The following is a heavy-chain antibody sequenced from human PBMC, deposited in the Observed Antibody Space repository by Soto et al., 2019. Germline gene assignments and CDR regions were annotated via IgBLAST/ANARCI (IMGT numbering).Heavy chain of an antibody. V-gene: IGHV3-30*18. CDR2: ISYDGSNK. CDR1: GFTFSSYG. D-gene: IGHD2-21*02. CDR3: AKAYCGGDCYYFDY. J-gene: IGHJ4*02. Sequence: GSLRLSCAASGFTFSSYGMHWVRQAPGKGLEWVAVISYDGSNKYYADSVKGRFTISRDNSKNTLYLQMNSLRAEDTAVYYCAKAYCGGDCYYFDYWGQGTLVTVSS.